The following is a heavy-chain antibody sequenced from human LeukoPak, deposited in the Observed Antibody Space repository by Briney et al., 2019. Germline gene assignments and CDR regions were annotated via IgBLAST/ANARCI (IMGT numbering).Heavy chain of an antibody. CDR1: GGSISSSSYY. J-gene: IGHJ5*02. V-gene: IGHV4-39*07. CDR3: ATSRYFDWLFSS. Sequence: SETLSLTCTVSGGSISSSSYYWGWIRQPPGKGLEWIGSIYYSESTYYNPSLKSRVTISIDTSKNQFSLNLTSLTAADTAVYYCATSRYFDWLFSSWGQGALVTVSP. D-gene: IGHD3-9*01. CDR2: IYYSEST.